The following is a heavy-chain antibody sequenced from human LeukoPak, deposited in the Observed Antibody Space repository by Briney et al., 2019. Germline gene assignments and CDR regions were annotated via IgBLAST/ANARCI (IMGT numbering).Heavy chain of an antibody. J-gene: IGHJ5*02. CDR2: IDYTGNT. V-gene: IGHV4-39*01. D-gene: IGHD6-6*01. CDR1: GGSISSSSYY. Sequence: TSETLSLTCTVSGGSISSSSYYWGWIRQPPGQGLEWIASIDYTGNTYYNPSLKSRVTISVDTSKNQFYMKLRSVTAADTAVYYCARHRKQAARLLGWFDPWGQGTLVTVSS. CDR3: ARHRKQAARLLGWFDP.